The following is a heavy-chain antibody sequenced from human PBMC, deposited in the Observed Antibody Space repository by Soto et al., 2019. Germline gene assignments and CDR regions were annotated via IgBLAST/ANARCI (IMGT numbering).Heavy chain of an antibody. CDR2: IYYSGSA. D-gene: IGHD4-17*01. CDR3: ARNYGGYADY. V-gene: IGHV4-59*08. Sequence: SETLSLTCTVSGGSISSYYWSWIRQPPGKGLEWIGYIYYSGSANYNPSLKSRVTISVDTSKNQFSLKLSSATAADTAVYYCARNYGGYADYWGQGTLVTVSS. CDR1: GGSISSYY. J-gene: IGHJ4*02.